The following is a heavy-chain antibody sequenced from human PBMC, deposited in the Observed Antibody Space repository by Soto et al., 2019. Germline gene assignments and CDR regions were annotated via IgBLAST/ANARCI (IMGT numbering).Heavy chain of an antibody. D-gene: IGHD4-4*01. V-gene: IGHV3-15*01. CDR2: IKSKTDGGTT. CDR3: TTTGDSYSIVFDY. CDR1: GFTFSNAW. J-gene: IGHJ4*02. Sequence: EVQLVESGGGLVKPGGSLRLSCAASGFTFSNAWMSWVRQAPGKGLEWVGRIKSKTDGGTTDYAAPVKGRFTISRDDSKNTLYLQMNSLKTEDTAVYYCTTTGDSYSIVFDYWGQGTLVTVSS.